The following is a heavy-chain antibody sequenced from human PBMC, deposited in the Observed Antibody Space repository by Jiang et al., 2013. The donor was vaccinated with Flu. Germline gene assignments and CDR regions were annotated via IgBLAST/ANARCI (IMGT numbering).Heavy chain of an antibody. J-gene: IGHJ4*02. CDR2: ISNSGSTI. V-gene: IGHV3-11*04. D-gene: IGHD2-21*02. CDR1: GFTFVDYY. Sequence: LSCAASGFTFVDYYMTWVRQGPGKGMEWLSYISNSGSTIYYADSVKGRFTVSRDNAKNSLYLHMNSLRAEDTAVYYCARSRYCAGDCYLPDYWGQGTLVTVSS. CDR3: ARSRYCAGDCYLPDY.